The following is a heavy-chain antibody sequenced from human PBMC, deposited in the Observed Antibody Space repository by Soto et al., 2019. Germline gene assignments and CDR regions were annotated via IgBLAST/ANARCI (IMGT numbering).Heavy chain of an antibody. Sequence: SETLSLTCAVYGGSFSGYYWSWIRQPPGKGLEWIGDINYSGSTYYNPSLKSRVTISVDTSKNQFSLKLSSVTAADTAVYYCASYDSSTAESYYFDYWGQGTLVTVSS. CDR1: GGSFSGYY. V-gene: IGHV4-34*01. CDR3: ASYDSSTAESYYFDY. J-gene: IGHJ4*02. CDR2: INYSGST. D-gene: IGHD3-22*01.